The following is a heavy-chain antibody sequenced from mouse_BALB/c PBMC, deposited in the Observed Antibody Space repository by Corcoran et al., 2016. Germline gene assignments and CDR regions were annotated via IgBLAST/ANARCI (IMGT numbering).Heavy chain of an antibody. V-gene: IGHV1-9*01. D-gene: IGHD1-1*01. CDR2: ILPGSGST. J-gene: IGHJ2*01. CDR1: GYTFSSYW. Sequence: QVQLQQSGAELMKPGASVKISCKATGYTFSSYWIEWVKQRPGHGLEWIGEILPGSGSTNYNEKFKGKATFTADTSSNTAYMQLSSLTSEDSAVYYCARGIYYYGSSGTRDYWGQGTTLTVSS. CDR3: ARGIYYYGSSGTRDY.